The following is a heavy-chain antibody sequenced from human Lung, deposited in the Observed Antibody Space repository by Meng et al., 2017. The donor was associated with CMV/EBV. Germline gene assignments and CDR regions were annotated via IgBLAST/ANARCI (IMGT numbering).Heavy chain of an antibody. CDR2: IRNTGDTT. V-gene: IGHV3-23*01. Sequence: SCAASGFTFDDYAMHWVRQAPGKGLEWVSSIRNTGDTTYYADSVKGRFTISRDNSKNPLYLQINSLRAEDMAVYYCFAEQGCRSTTCYNGAFNMXGRGXTVTVSS. J-gene: IGHJ3*02. CDR1: GFTFDDYA. D-gene: IGHD2-2*02. CDR3: FAEQGCRSTTCYNGAFNM.